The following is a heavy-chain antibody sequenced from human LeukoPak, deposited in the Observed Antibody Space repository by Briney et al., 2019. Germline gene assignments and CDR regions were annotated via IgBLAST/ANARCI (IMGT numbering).Heavy chain of an antibody. Sequence: PGRSLRLSCAAAGFTFSSDSMNWVRQAPGKGLEWVSYISESSSYTYYAKSVKGRFTISRDNAKNSLYLQMNSLRGEDTAVYYCARDDAATARASGMDVWGKGTTVTVSS. CDR2: ISESSSYT. J-gene: IGHJ6*04. V-gene: IGHV3-21*01. D-gene: IGHD6-6*01. CDR1: GFTFSSDS. CDR3: ARDDAATARASGMDV.